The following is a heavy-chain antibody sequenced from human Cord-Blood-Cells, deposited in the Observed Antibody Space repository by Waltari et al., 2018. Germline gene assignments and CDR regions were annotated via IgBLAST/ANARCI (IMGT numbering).Heavy chain of an antibody. Sequence: QVQLQQWGAGLLTPSETLSLTCAVYGGSFSGYYWSWIRQPPGKGLEWIGEINHSGSTNYNPSLKSRVTISVDTSKNQFSLKLSSVTAADTAVYYCARVPGIAAAGTGSYYFDYWGQGTLVTVSS. CDR2: INHSGST. V-gene: IGHV4-34*01. J-gene: IGHJ4*02. D-gene: IGHD6-13*01. CDR3: ARVPGIAAAGTGSYYFDY. CDR1: GGSFSGYY.